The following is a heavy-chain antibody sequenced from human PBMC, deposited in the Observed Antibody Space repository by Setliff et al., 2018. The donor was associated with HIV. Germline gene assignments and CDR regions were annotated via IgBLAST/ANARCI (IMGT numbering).Heavy chain of an antibody. Sequence: GGSLRLSCVGSGFTFETYTINWVRLAPGKGLVWVSGINNDTTTTTYADSVKGRFSISRDNAKNTLYLQMNGLRGEDTAVYYCAMFSSSSGWGQGTQVTVSS. CDR2: INNDTTTT. V-gene: IGHV3-74*01. J-gene: IGHJ4*02. CDR3: AMFSSSSG. D-gene: IGHD6-6*01. CDR1: GFTFETYT.